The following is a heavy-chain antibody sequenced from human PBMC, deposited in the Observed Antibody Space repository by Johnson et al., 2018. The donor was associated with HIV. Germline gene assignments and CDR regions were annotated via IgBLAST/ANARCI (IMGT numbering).Heavy chain of an antibody. J-gene: IGHJ3*02. Sequence: QMMLVESGGGVVQSGRSLRLSCAASGFTFSTYGMHWVRQAPGKGLEWVAVIWFDGSNKYYADSVKGRFTISRDNSKNTLYLQMNSLRAEDTAVYYCARDLVVGDHSTPLTHAFDIWGQGTMVTVSS. CDR3: ARDLVVGDHSTPLTHAFDI. CDR1: GFTFSTYG. D-gene: IGHD1-26*01. CDR2: IWFDGSNK. V-gene: IGHV3-33*01.